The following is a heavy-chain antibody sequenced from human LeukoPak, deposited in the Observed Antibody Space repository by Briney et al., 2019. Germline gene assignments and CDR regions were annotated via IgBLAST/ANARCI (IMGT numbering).Heavy chain of an antibody. CDR1: GGSFSGYY. J-gene: IGHJ6*03. D-gene: IGHD5-12*01. CDR3: ARRAIQYSGYDHYYYYYMDV. Sequence: SETLSLTCAVCGGSFSGYYWSWIRQPPGEGLEWIGEINHSGSTNYNPSLKSRVTISVDTSKNQFSLKLSSVTAADTAVYYCARRAIQYSGYDHYYYYYMDVWGKGTTVTISS. CDR2: INHSGST. V-gene: IGHV4-34*01.